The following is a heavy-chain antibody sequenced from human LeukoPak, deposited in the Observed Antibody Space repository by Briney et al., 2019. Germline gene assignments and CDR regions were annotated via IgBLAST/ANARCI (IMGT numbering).Heavy chain of an antibody. CDR2: IIPILGTA. D-gene: IGHD4-17*01. CDR3: AWTTVTTGFDY. Sequence: SVKVSCKASGGTFSSYAISWVRQAPGQGLEWMGGIIPILGTANYAQKFQGRVTITADESTSTAYMELSSLSSEDTAVYYCAWTTVTTGFDYWGQGTLVTVSS. V-gene: IGHV1-69*01. CDR1: GGTFSSYA. J-gene: IGHJ4*02.